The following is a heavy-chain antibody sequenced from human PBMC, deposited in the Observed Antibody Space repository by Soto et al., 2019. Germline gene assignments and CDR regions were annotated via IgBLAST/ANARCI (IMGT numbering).Heavy chain of an antibody. CDR1: GGSISSYY. V-gene: IGHV4-59*01. CDR3: ARDNAPQKQWLGTGNYYNGMDV. CDR2: IYYSGST. J-gene: IGHJ6*02. D-gene: IGHD6-19*01. Sequence: SETLSLTCTVSGGSISSYYWSWIRQPPGKGLEWIGYIYYSGSTNSNPSLKSRVTISVDTSKNQLSLKLSSVTAADTAVYYCARDNAPQKQWLGTGNYYNGMDVWDQGTTVTVSS.